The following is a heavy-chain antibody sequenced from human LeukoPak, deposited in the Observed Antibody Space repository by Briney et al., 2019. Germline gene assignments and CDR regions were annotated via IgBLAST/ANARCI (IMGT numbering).Heavy chain of an antibody. J-gene: IGHJ4*02. CDR3: ASTVTTVY. V-gene: IGHV3-7*03. D-gene: IGHD4-17*01. CDR1: GFTFSSDW. CDR2: IKQDGSEK. Sequence: GGSLRLSCAASGFTFSSDWMSWVRQAPGKGLEWVANIKQDGSEKYYVDSVKGRFTISRDNAKNSLYLQMNSLRAEDTAVYYCASTVTTVYWGQGTLVTVSS.